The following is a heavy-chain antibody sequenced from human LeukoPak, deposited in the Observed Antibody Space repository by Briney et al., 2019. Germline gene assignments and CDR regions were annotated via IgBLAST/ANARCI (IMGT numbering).Heavy chain of an antibody. CDR1: GGSTSSGSHY. Sequence: PSETLSLTCTVSGGSTSSGSHYWGWIRQPPGKGLEWIGSIYYSGTTYYSPSLKSRVSISLDTSKDQFSLKLNSVTAADTAVYYCARQDSAVSGIDYLGQGTLVTVSS. CDR2: IYYSGTT. J-gene: IGHJ4*02. V-gene: IGHV4-39*01. D-gene: IGHD6-13*01. CDR3: ARQDSAVSGIDY.